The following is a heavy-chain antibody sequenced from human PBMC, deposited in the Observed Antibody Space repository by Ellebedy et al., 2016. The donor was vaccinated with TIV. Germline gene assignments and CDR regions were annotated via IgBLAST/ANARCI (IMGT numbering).Heavy chain of an antibody. CDR3: ATAYYYGAFDI. CDR2: IIPILGIA. D-gene: IGHD3-22*01. J-gene: IGHJ3*02. Sequence: AASVKVSCKASGGTFSSYAISWVRQAPGQGLEWMGRIIPILGIANYAQKFQGRVTITADKSTSTAYMELSSLRSEDTAVYYCATAYYYGAFDIWGQGTMVTVSS. CDR1: GGTFSSYA. V-gene: IGHV1-69*04.